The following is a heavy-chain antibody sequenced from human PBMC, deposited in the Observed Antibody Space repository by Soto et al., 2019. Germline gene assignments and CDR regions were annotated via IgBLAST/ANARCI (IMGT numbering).Heavy chain of an antibody. J-gene: IGHJ6*02. CDR2: IKSKTDGGTT. V-gene: IGHV3-15*01. D-gene: IGHD3-9*01. CDR3: TTETANAYYDILTGYPPRYYYYYYGMDV. CDR1: GFTFSNAW. Sequence: GGSLRLSCAASGFTFSNAWMSWVRQAPGKGLEWVGRIKSKTDGGTTDYAAPVKGRFTISRDDSKNTLYLQMNSLKTEDTAVYYCTTETANAYYDILTGYPPRYYYYYYGMDVWGQGTTVTVSS.